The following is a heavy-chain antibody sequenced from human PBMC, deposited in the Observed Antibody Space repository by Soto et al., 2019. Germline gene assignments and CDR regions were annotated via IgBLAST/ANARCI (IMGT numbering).Heavy chain of an antibody. J-gene: IGHJ6*02. CDR2: IIPIFSSR. Sequence: QVQLVQSGAEVKKPGSSVKVSCKTSRDTFNKYAFNWVRQAPGQGLEWMGWIIPIFSSRNYAEKFQGRVTITADDSTSTAYKELRSLIFEDTAVYYCARGETYLGVWGQGTTVTVPS. CDR1: RDTFNKYA. CDR3: ARGETYLGV. V-gene: IGHV1-69*01. D-gene: IGHD3-16*01.